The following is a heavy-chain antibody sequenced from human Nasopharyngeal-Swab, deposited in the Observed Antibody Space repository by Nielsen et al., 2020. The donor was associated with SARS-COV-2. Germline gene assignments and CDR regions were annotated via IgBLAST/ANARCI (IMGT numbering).Heavy chain of an antibody. CDR1: GFTFSTYA. V-gene: IGHV3-23*01. J-gene: IGHJ4*02. CDR3: ADPPFSEY. CDR2: IDADGGNT. Sequence: GRSLTLSCAASGFTFSTYAMTWVRQAPGQGLEWVSTIDADGGNTWYADSVKGRFTISRDNSKSTLYLQMNSLRADDTALYYCADPPFSEYWGQGTLVTVSS.